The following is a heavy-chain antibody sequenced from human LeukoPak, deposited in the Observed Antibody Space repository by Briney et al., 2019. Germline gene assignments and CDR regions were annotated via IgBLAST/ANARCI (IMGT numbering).Heavy chain of an antibody. CDR2: IRYDGSNK. CDR1: GFTLSSYG. D-gene: IGHD5-18*01. CDR3: AKERDTAMVTIDY. Sequence: GGSLKLSCAASGFTLSSYGMHWVRQAPGKGLEWVAFIRYDGSNKYYADSVKGRFTISRDNSKNTLYLQMNSLRAEDTAVYYCAKERDTAMVTIDYWGQGTLVTVSS. J-gene: IGHJ4*02. V-gene: IGHV3-30*02.